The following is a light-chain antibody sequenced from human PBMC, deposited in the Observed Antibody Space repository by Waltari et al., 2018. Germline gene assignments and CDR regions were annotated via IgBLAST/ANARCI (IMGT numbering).Light chain of an antibody. CDR3: QQYGSSPYT. CDR1: QSVGSSH. Sequence: EIVLTQPPGTLSLSPGEKVTLSCRASQSVGSSHLAWYQQKPGQAPRLLIYDVSTRATGIPDRFTGSGSGTDFSLTISRLEPEDFAVYYYQQYGSSPYTFGQGTKLEIK. CDR2: DVS. V-gene: IGKV3-20*01. J-gene: IGKJ2*01.